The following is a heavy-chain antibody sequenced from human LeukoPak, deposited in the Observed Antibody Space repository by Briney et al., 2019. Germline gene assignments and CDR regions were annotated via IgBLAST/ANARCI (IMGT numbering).Heavy chain of an antibody. Sequence: PSQTLSLTCAVYGGSFSGYYWSWIRQPPGKGLEWIGEINHSGSTNYNPSLKSRVTISVDTSKNQFSLKLSSVTAADTAVYYCARYQVVTMVRGVIKRYGMDVWGQGTTVTVSS. CDR3: ARYQVVTMVRGVIKRYGMDV. CDR1: GGSFSGYY. V-gene: IGHV4-34*01. CDR2: INHSGST. J-gene: IGHJ6*02. D-gene: IGHD3-10*01.